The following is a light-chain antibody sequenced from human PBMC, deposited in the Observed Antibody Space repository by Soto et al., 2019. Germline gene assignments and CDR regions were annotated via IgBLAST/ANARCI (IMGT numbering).Light chain of an antibody. CDR1: QGISNY. CDR3: QKYNSALGIT. V-gene: IGKV1-27*01. J-gene: IGKJ5*01. CDR2: AAS. Sequence: DIQMTQSPSTLSGSVGDRVTITCRASQGISNYLAWYQQKPGKVPKLLIYAASTLQSGVPSRFSGSGSGTDFTLTISSLQPEDVATYYCQKYNSALGITFGQGTRREIK.